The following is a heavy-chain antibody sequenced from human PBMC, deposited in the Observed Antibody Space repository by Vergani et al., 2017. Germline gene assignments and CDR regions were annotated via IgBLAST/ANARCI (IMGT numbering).Heavy chain of an antibody. J-gene: IGHJ4*02. CDR3: ARITMVRGVIPTKDY. CDR1: GFTFSSYS. Sequence: EVQLVGSGGGLVKPGGSLRLSCAASGFTFSSYSMNWVRQAPGKGLEWVSSISSSSSYIYYADSVKGRFTISRDNAKNSLYLQMNSLRAEDTAVYYCARITMVRGVIPTKDYWGQGTLVTVSS. CDR2: ISSSSSYI. D-gene: IGHD3-10*01. V-gene: IGHV3-21*01.